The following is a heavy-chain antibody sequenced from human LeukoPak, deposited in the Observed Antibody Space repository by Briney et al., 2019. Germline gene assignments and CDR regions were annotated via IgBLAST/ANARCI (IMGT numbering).Heavy chain of an antibody. Sequence: GGSLRLSCSASGFTFSSYWMSWVRQAPGKGLEWVANIKQDGSEKNYVDSVKGRFTTSRDNAKNSLYLQMNSLRAEDTAVYYCARDGVSLWFGELFDYWGQGTLVTVSS. CDR3: ARDGVSLWFGELFDY. CDR1: GFTFSSYW. V-gene: IGHV3-7*03. J-gene: IGHJ4*02. D-gene: IGHD3-10*01. CDR2: IKQDGSEK.